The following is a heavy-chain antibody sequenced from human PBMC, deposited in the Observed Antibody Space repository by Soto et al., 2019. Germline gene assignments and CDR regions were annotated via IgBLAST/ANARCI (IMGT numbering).Heavy chain of an antibody. CDR2: IYYSGST. Sequence: SETLSVTCTVSGGSIGSYYGSWIRQPPGKGLEWIGYIYYSGSTNYNPSLKSRVTISVDTSKNQFSLKLSSVTAADTAVYYCARDAPGWNYGSPQDAYYYGMDVWGQGTTVTVSS. V-gene: IGHV4-59*01. D-gene: IGHD1-7*01. CDR1: GGSIGSYY. J-gene: IGHJ6*02. CDR3: ARDAPGWNYGSPQDAYYYGMDV.